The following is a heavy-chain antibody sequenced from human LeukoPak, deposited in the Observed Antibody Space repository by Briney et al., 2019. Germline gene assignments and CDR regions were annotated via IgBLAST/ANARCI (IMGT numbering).Heavy chain of an antibody. V-gene: IGHV1-2*02. D-gene: IGHD6-19*01. CDR3: ARGRPEYYSSGWYLGRWFDP. CDR1: GYTFTGYY. J-gene: IGHJ5*02. Sequence: ASVKVSCKASGYTFTGYYMHWVRQAPGQGLEWMGWINPNSGGTNYAQKFQGRVTMTRDASISTAYMELSRLRSDDTAVYYCARGRPEYYSSGWYLGRWFDPWGQGTLVTVSS. CDR2: INPNSGGT.